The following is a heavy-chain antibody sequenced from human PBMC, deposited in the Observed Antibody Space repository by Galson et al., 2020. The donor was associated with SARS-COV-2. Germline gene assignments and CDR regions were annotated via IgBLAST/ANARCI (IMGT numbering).Heavy chain of an antibody. CDR2: IIPTLDIT. Sequence: SVKVSCKDSGDTFNSYTITWVRRAPGQGLEWMGRIIPTLDITNYAQKFRGRVNLTADKSTSTAYMELSSLRSEDTAVYYCARDRGFGEIDYWGQGTLVTVSS. CDR1: GDTFNSYT. J-gene: IGHJ4*02. CDR3: ARDRGFGEIDY. D-gene: IGHD3-10*01. V-gene: IGHV1-69*04.